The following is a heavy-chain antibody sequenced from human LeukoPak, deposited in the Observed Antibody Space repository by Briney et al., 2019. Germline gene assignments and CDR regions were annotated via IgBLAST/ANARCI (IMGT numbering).Heavy chain of an antibody. CDR1: GYTFTNYA. CDR3: ARESKYYDSSGHYHSGEAFDI. J-gene: IGHJ3*02. V-gene: IGHV1-18*01. Sequence: ASVKVSCKASGYTFTNYAMNWVRQAPGQGLEWMGWISAYNGNTNYAQKLQGRVTMTTDTSTSTAYMELRSLRSDDTAVYYCARESKYYDSSGHYHSGEAFDIWGQGTMVTVSS. CDR2: ISAYNGNT. D-gene: IGHD3-22*01.